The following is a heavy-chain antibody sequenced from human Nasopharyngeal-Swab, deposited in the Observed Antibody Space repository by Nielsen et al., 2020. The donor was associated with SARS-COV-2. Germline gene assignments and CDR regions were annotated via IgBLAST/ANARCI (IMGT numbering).Heavy chain of an antibody. V-gene: IGHV3-7*05. CDR2: IKQDGSEK. D-gene: IGHD6-13*01. Sequence: GESLKISCAASGFTFSSYWMSWVRQAPGKGLEWVANIKQDGSEKYYVDSVKGRFTISRDNAKNSLYLQMNSLRAEDTAVYYCARDLHSSSWYRSHHPHYFDYWGQGTLVTVSS. CDR3: ARDLHSSSWYRSHHPHYFDY. J-gene: IGHJ4*02. CDR1: GFTFSSYW.